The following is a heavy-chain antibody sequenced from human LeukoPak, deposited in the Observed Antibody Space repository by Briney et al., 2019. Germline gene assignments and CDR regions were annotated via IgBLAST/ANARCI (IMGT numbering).Heavy chain of an antibody. D-gene: IGHD2-21*02. Sequence: SETLSLTCTVSVGSLTSYYWSWIRQPPGKGLEWIGYIFGRGTTSYSRSVKSRVTLSVDASKTQFSLKLSSVTAADTAVFYCATWVTSGYYALDVWGQGTTVIVSS. J-gene: IGHJ6*02. CDR1: VGSLTSYY. CDR3: ATWVTSGYYALDV. CDR2: IFGRGTT. V-gene: IGHV4-59*01.